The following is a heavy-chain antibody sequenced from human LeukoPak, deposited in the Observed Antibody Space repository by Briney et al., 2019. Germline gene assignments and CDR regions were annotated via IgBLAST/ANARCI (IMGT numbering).Heavy chain of an antibody. J-gene: IGHJ4*02. CDR2: ISGSGGST. V-gene: IGHV3-23*01. CDR3: AKATTVVDPFDY. CDR1: GFTFSSYA. D-gene: IGHD4-23*01. Sequence: GGSLRLSCTASGFTFSSYAMNWVRQAPGKGLEWVSVISGSGGSTYYADSVKGRFTISRDNSKNTLYLQMSSLRAEDTAAYYCAKATTVVDPFDYWGQGTLVTVSS.